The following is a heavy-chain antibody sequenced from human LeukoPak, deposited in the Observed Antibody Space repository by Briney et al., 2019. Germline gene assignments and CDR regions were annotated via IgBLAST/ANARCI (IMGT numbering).Heavy chain of an antibody. CDR3: ASPLSIAGAY. CDR1: GYTFTAYW. V-gene: IGHV1-2*02. Sequence: ASVMASCRASGYTFTAYWMHWVRQAPGQGLEWMGWINPKNGATFYAQKFQGRFTMTTDTSTSTGYMELKMLTSDDSAVYYCASPLSIAGAYWGQGTLVTVFS. D-gene: IGHD6-13*01. CDR2: INPKNGAT. J-gene: IGHJ4*02.